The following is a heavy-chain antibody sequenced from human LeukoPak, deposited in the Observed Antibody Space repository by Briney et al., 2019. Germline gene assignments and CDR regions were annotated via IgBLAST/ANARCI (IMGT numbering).Heavy chain of an antibody. Sequence: PSETLSLTCTVSGGSISSSSYYWGWIRQPPGKGLEWIGSIYYSGSTYYNPSLKSRVTISVDTSKNQFSLKLSSVTAADTAVYYCASCVDTATIDYWGQGTLVTVSS. J-gene: IGHJ4*02. D-gene: IGHD5-18*01. CDR1: GGSISSSSYY. CDR3: ASCVDTATIDY. V-gene: IGHV4-39*07. CDR2: IYYSGST.